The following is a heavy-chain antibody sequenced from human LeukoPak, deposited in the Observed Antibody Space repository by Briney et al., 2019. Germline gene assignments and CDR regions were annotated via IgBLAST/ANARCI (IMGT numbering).Heavy chain of an antibody. CDR1: GFTFSSYG. D-gene: IGHD4-11*01. V-gene: IGHV3-30*02. CDR2: IRYDGSNK. CDR3: AKFSDYSNPLDY. J-gene: IGHJ4*02. Sequence: GSLRLSFAASGFTFSSYGMHWVRQAPGKGLEGVAFIRYDGSNKYYSDSVKGRFTISRDNSKNTLYLQMNSLRAEDTAVYYCAKFSDYSNPLDYWGQGTLVTVSS.